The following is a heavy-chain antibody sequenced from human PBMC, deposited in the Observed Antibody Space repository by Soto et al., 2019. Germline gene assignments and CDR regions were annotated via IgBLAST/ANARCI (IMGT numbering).Heavy chain of an antibody. D-gene: IGHD2-8*01. V-gene: IGHV3-30*18. CDR1: GFTFSSYG. Sequence: GGSLRLSCAASGFTFSSYGMHWVRQAPGKGLEWVAVISYDGSNKYYADSVKGRFTISRDNSKNTLYLQMNSLRAEDTAVYYCAKYCTNGVCTPDYWGQGTLVTVSS. CDR2: ISYDGSNK. CDR3: AKYCTNGVCTPDY. J-gene: IGHJ4*02.